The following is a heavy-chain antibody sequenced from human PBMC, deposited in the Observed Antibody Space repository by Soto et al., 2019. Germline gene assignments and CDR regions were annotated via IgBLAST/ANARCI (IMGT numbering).Heavy chain of an antibody. CDR1: GYTFSRSG. V-gene: IGHV1-18*01. D-gene: IGHD1-26*01. J-gene: IGHJ6*02. CDR3: ARSGSVPYYYSGLDV. CDR2: ISPYNGDA. Sequence: QVQLVQSGAEVRKPGASVKVSCKTSGYTFSRSGISWVRQAPGQGLEWMGWISPYNGDANYAQKLQGRVTMTTDTSTGTAVMELGSLTSDDSAVYYCARSGSVPYYYSGLDVWGQGTTVTVSS.